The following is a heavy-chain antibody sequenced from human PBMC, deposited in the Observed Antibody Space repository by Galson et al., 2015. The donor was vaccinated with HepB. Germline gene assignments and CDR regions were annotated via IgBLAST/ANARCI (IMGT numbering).Heavy chain of an antibody. Sequence: SVKVSCKASGYTFTSYGISWVRQAPGQGLEWMGWIIAYNGNTNYAQKLQGRVTMTTDTSTSTAYMELRSLRSDDTAVYYCARDSGYSSGWYDPFDYWGQGTLVTVSS. CDR1: GYTFTSYG. J-gene: IGHJ4*02. CDR2: IIAYNGNT. D-gene: IGHD6-19*01. CDR3: ARDSGYSSGWYDPFDY. V-gene: IGHV1-18*01.